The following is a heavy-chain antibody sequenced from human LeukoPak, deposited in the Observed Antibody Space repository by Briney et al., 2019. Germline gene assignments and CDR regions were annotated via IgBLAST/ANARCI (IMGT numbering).Heavy chain of an antibody. CDR1: GYTFTSYD. D-gene: IGHD1-26*01. J-gene: IGHJ6*03. V-gene: IGHV1-8*03. CDR2: MNPNSGNT. CDR3: ARTRGRDSYHYYYYMDV. Sequence: ASVKVSCKASGYTFTSYDIHWVRQASGQGLEWMGWMNPNSGNTGYAQKFQGRVTITKHNSINTAYMELSSLRSEDTAVYYCARTRGRDSYHYYYYMDVWGKGTTVTVSS.